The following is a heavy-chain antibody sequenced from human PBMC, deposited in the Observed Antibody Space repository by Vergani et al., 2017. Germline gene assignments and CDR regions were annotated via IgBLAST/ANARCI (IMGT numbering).Heavy chain of an antibody. CDR3: ARGGGVVVGGYYYYYMDV. Sequence: QVQLQESGPGLVKPSETLSLTCTVSGGSISSYYWSWIRQPAGKGLEWIGRIYTSGSTNYNPSLKSRVTISVDTSKNQFSLKLSAVTAAATAVYYCARGGGVVVGGYYYYYMDVWGKGTTVTVSS. J-gene: IGHJ6*03. V-gene: IGHV4-4*07. CDR2: IYTSGST. CDR1: GGSISSYY. D-gene: IGHD2-2*01.